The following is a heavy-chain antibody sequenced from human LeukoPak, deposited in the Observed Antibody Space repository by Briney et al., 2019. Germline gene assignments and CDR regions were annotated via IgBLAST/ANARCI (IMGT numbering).Heavy chain of an antibody. CDR1: GFTFSSYG. J-gene: IGHJ4*02. CDR2: ILSDGSKE. Sequence: QTGGSLRLSCAASGFTFSSYGMHWFRQAPGKGLEWVAVILSDGSKEFYTDSVKGRFTISRDNSKNTLYLQMNSLRAEDTAVYYCARGGGSYRETVDYFDYWGQGTLVTVSS. CDR3: ARGGGSYRETVDYFDY. V-gene: IGHV3-30*19. D-gene: IGHD1-26*01.